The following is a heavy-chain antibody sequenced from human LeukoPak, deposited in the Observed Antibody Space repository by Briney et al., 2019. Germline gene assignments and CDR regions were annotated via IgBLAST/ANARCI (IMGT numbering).Heavy chain of an antibody. D-gene: IGHD6-13*01. V-gene: IGHV4-4*02. CDR3: AREGTGQQRGFWFDP. Sequence: SETLSLTCAVSGGSISSSNWWSWVRQPPGKGLEWIGEIYHSGSTNYNPSLKSRVTMSVDTSKNQFSLKLSSVTAADSAVYHCAREGTGQQRGFWFDPWGEGTLVTLSS. J-gene: IGHJ5*02. CDR1: GGSISSSNW. CDR2: IYHSGST.